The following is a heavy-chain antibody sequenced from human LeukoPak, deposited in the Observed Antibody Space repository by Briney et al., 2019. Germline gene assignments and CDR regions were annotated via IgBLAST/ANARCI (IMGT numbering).Heavy chain of an antibody. J-gene: IGHJ4*02. CDR2: IRHTGTT. V-gene: IGHV4-59*08. CDR3: VRHLSLGYQDPYFEY. D-gene: IGHD2-2*01. Sequence: SETLSLTCTVSGGSISTFYWSWIRQTPGKGLEWIGEIRHTGTTKCNPSLKSRLTISVDTSKNQFSLKLRSVTATDTAVYYCVRHLSLGYQDPYFEYWGQGTLVTVSS. CDR1: GGSISTFY.